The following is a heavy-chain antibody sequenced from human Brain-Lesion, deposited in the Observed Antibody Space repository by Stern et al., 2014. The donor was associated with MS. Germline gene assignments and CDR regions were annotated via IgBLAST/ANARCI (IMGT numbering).Heavy chain of an antibody. J-gene: IGHJ6*02. D-gene: IGHD3-3*01. Sequence: EVHLVESGGGLVQPGGSLTISCTAAGFTFGNYWMTWVRQAPGKGLEWVANITEDGTEKNYVDSVKGRFTISRDSARNSLYLQMNSLRVEDTALYYCARVYNTIYGIVTQRGSGMDVWGQGTTVIVSS. CDR1: GFTFGNYW. CDR2: ITEDGTEK. V-gene: IGHV3-7*01. CDR3: ARVYNTIYGIVTQRGSGMDV.